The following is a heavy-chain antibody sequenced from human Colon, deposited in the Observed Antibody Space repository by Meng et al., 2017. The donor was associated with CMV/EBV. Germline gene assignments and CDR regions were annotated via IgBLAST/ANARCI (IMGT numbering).Heavy chain of an antibody. V-gene: IGHV1-2*02. Sequence: SGYTFTGHQRNWVRQAPGQGLEWMGWISPNSGGTNYAQKFQGRVTMTRDTSINTAYMELSSLRSDDTAVYFCARAGYGGTYDNWVDSWGQGTLVTVSS. CDR2: ISPNSGGT. J-gene: IGHJ5*01. CDR3: ARAGYGGTYDNWVDS. CDR1: GYTFTGHQ. D-gene: IGHD4-23*01.